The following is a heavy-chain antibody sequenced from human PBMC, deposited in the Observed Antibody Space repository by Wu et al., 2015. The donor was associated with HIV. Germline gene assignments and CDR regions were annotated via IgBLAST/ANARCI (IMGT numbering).Heavy chain of an antibody. D-gene: IGHD3-10*01. V-gene: IGHV1-46*01. CDR1: GYTFTNYH. CDR2: XNPTGDAT. Sequence: QLVQSGAEVTKPGASVKVSCKASGYTFTNYHMHWVRQAPGQGLEWMAVXNPTGDATTYAQKFRGRATMTRDTSTSTLYIELRSLTSQDTAVYYCAREAHSGSNTGMDVWGQGTTVSVSS. J-gene: IGHJ6*02. CDR3: AREAHSGSNTGMDV.